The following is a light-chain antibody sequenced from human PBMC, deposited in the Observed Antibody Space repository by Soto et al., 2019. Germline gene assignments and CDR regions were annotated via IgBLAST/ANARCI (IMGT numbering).Light chain of an antibody. Sequence: QSALTQPRSVSGSPGQSVTVSCTGTSSDAGAYNYVSWYQQHPGKTPKLIIYDVSKRPSGVPDRFSGSKSGDTASLTISGLQAEDDADYYCCSYAGRSTHVVFGGGTKVTVL. CDR1: SSDAGAYNY. J-gene: IGLJ2*01. V-gene: IGLV2-11*01. CDR2: DVS. CDR3: CSYAGRSTHVV.